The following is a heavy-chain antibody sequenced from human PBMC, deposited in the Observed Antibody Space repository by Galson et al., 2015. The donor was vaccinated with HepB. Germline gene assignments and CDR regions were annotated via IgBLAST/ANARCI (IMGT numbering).Heavy chain of an antibody. CDR1: GYTFTSYA. CDR2: INAGNGNT. J-gene: IGHJ1*01. CDR3: ARVLFRGCSGGSCYAGSYFQH. D-gene: IGHD2-15*01. Sequence: SVKVSCKASGYTFTSYAMHWVRQAPGQRLEWMGWINAGNGNTKYSQKFQGRVTITRDTSASTAYMELSSLRSEDTAVYYCARVLFRGCSGGSCYAGSYFQHWGQGTLVTVSS. V-gene: IGHV1-3*01.